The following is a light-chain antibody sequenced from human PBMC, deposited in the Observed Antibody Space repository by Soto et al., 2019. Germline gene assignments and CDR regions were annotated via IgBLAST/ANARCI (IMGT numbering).Light chain of an antibody. Sequence: QSVLTQPPSVSGAPGQRVTISCTGNSSNLGAGYDVHWYQQLPGAAPKLVIFGNRNRPSGVPERFSGSKSGNTASLTISGLQAEDEADYYCCSDAGSGTYVFGTGTKVTVL. CDR3: CSDAGSGTYV. V-gene: IGLV1-40*01. CDR1: SSNLGAGYD. J-gene: IGLJ1*01. CDR2: GNR.